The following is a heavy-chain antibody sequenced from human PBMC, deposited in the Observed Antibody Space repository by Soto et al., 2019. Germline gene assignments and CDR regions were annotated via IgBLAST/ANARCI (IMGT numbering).Heavy chain of an antibody. D-gene: IGHD1-26*01. J-gene: IGHJ4*02. CDR2: INPNNGDT. CDR1: GYTFTGYY. Sequence: ASVKVSCKASGYTFTGYYIHWVRQAPGQGLEWMGRINPNNGDTNYAQKFQGWVTMTRDTSITTAYMELSRLRSDNTAVYYCARGRGSHGVYYFDSWGKGTLVTVSS. CDR3: ARGRGSHGVYYFDS. V-gene: IGHV1-2*04.